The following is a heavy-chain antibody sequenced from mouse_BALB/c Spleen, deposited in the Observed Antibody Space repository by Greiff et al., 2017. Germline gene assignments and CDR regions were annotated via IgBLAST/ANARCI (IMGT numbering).Heavy chain of an antibody. CDR1: GFTFSSYT. J-gene: IGHJ2*01. Sequence: EVKLVESGGGLVKPGGSLKLSCAASGFTFSSYTMSWVRQTPEKRLEWVATISSGGSYTYYPDSVQGRFTISRDNAKNTLYLQMSSLKSEDTAMYYCTRDHSGHDYWGQGTTLTVSS. CDR2: ISSGGSYT. D-gene: IGHD3-1*01. CDR3: TRDHSGHDY. V-gene: IGHV5-6-4*01.